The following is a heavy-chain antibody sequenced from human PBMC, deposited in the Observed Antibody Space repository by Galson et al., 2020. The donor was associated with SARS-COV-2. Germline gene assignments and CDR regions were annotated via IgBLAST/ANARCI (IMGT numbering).Heavy chain of an antibody. CDR1: GGTFSSTD. Sequence: SAKVSCRAPGGTFSSTDVNWVRQAPGQGLEWLRGFIHVFHTATYAQKFQGRVKITADEPTTTAYMELTSLRSDDTAVYFCVKGEVQTLDYWGQGTTVTVSS. CDR3: VKGEVQTLDY. D-gene: IGHD1-1*01. V-gene: IGHV1-69*13. J-gene: IGHJ4*02. CDR2: FIHVFHTA.